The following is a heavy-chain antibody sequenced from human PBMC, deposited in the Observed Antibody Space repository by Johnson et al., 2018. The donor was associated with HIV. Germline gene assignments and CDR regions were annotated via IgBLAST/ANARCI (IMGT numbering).Heavy chain of an antibody. CDR1: GFTFSSYW. CDR2: ISSDGSST. V-gene: IGHV3-74*01. J-gene: IGHJ3*02. D-gene: IGHD1-26*01. CDR3: AKDQGRGSYYPNDAFDI. Sequence: VQLVESGGGLVQPGGSLILSCAASGFTFSSYWMHWVRQAPGKGLVWVSRISSDGSSTYYADSVKGRFTISRDNSKNTLYLQMNSLRAEDTAVYYCAKDQGRGSYYPNDAFDIWGQGTMVTVSS.